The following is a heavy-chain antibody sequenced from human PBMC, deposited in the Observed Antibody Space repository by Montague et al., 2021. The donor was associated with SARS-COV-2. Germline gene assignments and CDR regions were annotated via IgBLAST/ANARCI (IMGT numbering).Heavy chain of an antibody. CDR1: GGSIRNSSYY. CDR2: IYYSGST. J-gene: IGHJ4*02. V-gene: IGHV4-39*01. Sequence: SETLSLTCTVSGGSIRNSSYYWGWIRQPPGKGLECIGSIYYSGSTYYNPSLKSRVTISVDTSKNQFSLKLSSVTAADTAVYYCVEIVGAADYWGQGTLVTVSS. CDR3: VEIVGAADY. D-gene: IGHD1-26*01.